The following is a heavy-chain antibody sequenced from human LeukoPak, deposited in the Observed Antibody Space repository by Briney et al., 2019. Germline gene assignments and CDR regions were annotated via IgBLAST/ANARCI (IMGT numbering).Heavy chain of an antibody. CDR1: GFTFSSYE. V-gene: IGHV3-48*03. CDR2: ISSSGSTI. Sequence: PGGSLRLSCAASGFTFSSYEMNWVRQAPGKGLEWVSYISSSGSTIYYADSVKGRSTISRDNAKNSLYLQMNSLRAEDTAVYYCASPNIAAAGTYYYYYYGMDVWGQGTTVTVSS. J-gene: IGHJ6*02. CDR3: ASPNIAAAGTYYYYYYGMDV. D-gene: IGHD6-13*01.